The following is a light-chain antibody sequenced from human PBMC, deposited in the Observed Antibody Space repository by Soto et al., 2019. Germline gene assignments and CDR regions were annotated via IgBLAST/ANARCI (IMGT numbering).Light chain of an antibody. J-gene: IGLJ1*01. CDR1: SSDVGGYNY. CDR2: EVS. V-gene: IGLV2-14*01. CDR3: SSYTSSSTLX. Sequence: QSALTQPASVSGSPGQSITISCTGTSSDVGGYNYVSWYQQHPGKAPKLMIYEVSNRPSGVSNRFSGSKSGNTASLTISGLQAEDEADYYCSSYTSSSTLXXGTGXKLTVL.